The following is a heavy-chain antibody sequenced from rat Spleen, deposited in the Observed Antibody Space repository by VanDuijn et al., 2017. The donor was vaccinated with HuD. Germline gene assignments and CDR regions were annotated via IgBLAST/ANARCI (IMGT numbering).Heavy chain of an antibody. CDR1: GFTFSDYY. D-gene: IGHD1-12*02. CDR2: ISSDGRRN. J-gene: IGHJ2*01. Sequence: EVQLVESDGGLVQPGRSLKLSCAASGFTFSDYYMAWVRQAPTKGLEWVATISSDGRRNYYRDSVRGRFTISSDNSKTTLYLQMDSLRSEDTATYYCTRDGAFGNYFDYWGQGVRVTVSS. CDR3: TRDGAFGNYFDY. V-gene: IGHV5-29*01.